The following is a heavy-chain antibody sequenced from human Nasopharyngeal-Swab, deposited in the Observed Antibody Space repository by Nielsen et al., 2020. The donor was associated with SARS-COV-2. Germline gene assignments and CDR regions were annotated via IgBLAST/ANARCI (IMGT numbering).Heavy chain of an antibody. V-gene: IGHV4-34*01. J-gene: IGHJ4*02. D-gene: IGHD3-22*01. CDR1: GGSFSGYY. CDR2: INHSGST. Sequence: SETLSLTCAVSGGSFSGYYWSWVRQPPGKGLEWIGEINHSGSTNYNPSLKSRVTISVDTSKNQFSLKLSSVTAADTAVYYCARSQKGYYYDSSGYFYWGQGTLVTVS. CDR3: ARSQKGYYYDSSGYFY.